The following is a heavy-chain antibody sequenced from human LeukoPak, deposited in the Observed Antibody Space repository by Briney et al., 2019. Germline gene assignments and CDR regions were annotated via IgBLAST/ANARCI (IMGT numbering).Heavy chain of an antibody. D-gene: IGHD6-13*01. CDR1: GFTFSNYA. V-gene: IGHV3-30-3*01. CDR3: ARGDSSWDYFDY. Sequence: GGSLRLSCAASGFTFSNYAMHWVRQAPGKGLEWVAVISYDGSNKYYADSVKGRSTISRDNSKNTLYLQMNSLRTEDTAVYYCARGDSSWDYFDYWGQGTLVTVSS. J-gene: IGHJ4*02. CDR2: ISYDGSNK.